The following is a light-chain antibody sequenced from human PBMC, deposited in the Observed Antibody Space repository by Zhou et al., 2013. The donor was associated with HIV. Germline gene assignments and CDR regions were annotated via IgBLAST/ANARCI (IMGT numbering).Light chain of an antibody. CDR3: QQHNSYPWT. Sequence: DIQMTQSPSSVSASVGDRVTITCRASQAIGSYLAWYQQKPGKPPKILISGASTLQPGVPSRFSGSGSGTEFTLTITSLQPEDFATYYCQQHNSYPWTFGPGTKVEIK. CDR2: GAS. V-gene: IGKV1-9*01. J-gene: IGKJ1*01. CDR1: QAIGSY.